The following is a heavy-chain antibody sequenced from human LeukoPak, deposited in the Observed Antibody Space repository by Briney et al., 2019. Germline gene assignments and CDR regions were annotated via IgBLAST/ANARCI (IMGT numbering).Heavy chain of an antibody. Sequence: ASVKVSCKASGYTFTSYGISWVRQAPGQGLEWTGWISAYNGNTNYAQKLQGRVTMTTDTSTSTAYMELRSLRSDDTAVYYCAREMGYCSGGSCYSGDYWGQGTLVTVSS. CDR3: AREMGYCSGGSCYSGDY. J-gene: IGHJ4*02. CDR1: GYTFTSYG. V-gene: IGHV1-18*01. CDR2: ISAYNGNT. D-gene: IGHD2-15*01.